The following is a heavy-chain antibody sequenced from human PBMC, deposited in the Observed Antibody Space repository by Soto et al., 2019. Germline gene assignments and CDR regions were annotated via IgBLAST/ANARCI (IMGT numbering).Heavy chain of an antibody. J-gene: IGHJ4*02. CDR1: GFTFSSYG. D-gene: IGHD3-3*01. CDR2: ISYDGSNK. CDR3: AKDPNIYDFWSGYYTGIFDY. Sequence: GGSLRLSCAASGFTFSSYGMHWVRQAPGKGLEWVAVISYDGSNKYYADSVKGRFTISRDNSKNTLYLQMNSLRAEDTAVYYCAKDPNIYDFWSGYYTGIFDYWGQGTLVTVSS. V-gene: IGHV3-30*18.